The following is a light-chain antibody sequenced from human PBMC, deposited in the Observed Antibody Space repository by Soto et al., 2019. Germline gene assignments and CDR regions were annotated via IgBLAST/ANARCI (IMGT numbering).Light chain of an antibody. Sequence: QSALTQPASVSGSPGQSITISCTGTSSDVGGYNYVSWYQQHPGKAPKLMIYEVSTRPSGVSNRFSGSKSGNTASLTISGLQAEDEADYYCSSYTSSSTFYVFGTGTKLTV. CDR2: EVS. J-gene: IGLJ1*01. CDR3: SSYTSSSTFYV. V-gene: IGLV2-14*01. CDR1: SSDVGGYNY.